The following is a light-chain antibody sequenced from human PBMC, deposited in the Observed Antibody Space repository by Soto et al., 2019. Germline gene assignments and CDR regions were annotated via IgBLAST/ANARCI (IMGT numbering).Light chain of an antibody. J-gene: IGLJ1*01. CDR3: QSYDSSLSAYV. CDR1: SSNIGAGYD. V-gene: IGLV1-40*01. Sequence: SVLTQPPSVSGAPGQRVTISCTVSSSNIGAGYDVHWYQQLPGTAPKLLIYGNSNRPSGVPDRFSGSKSGTSASLAITGLQAEDEADYYCQSYDSSLSAYVFGPGTKVTVL. CDR2: GNS.